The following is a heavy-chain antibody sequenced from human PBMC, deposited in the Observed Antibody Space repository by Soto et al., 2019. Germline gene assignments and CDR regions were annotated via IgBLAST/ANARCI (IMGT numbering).Heavy chain of an antibody. CDR3: AKDVRYCSGGSCYRYFDY. V-gene: IGHV3-30*18. CDR1: GFTFSSYG. CDR2: ISYDGSNK. D-gene: IGHD2-15*01. J-gene: IGHJ4*02. Sequence: GGSLRLSCAASGFTFSSYGMHWVRQAPGKGLEWVAVISYDGSNKYYADSVKGRFTISRDNSKNTLYLQMNSLRAEDTAVYYCAKDVRYCSGGSCYRYFDYWGQGTLVTVSS.